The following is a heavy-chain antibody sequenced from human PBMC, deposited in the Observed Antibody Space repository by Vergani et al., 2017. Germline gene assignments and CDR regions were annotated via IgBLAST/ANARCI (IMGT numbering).Heavy chain of an antibody. CDR3: AGGGEGYDFWSARTPNYYYMDV. D-gene: IGHD3-3*01. CDR2: ISYDGSNK. J-gene: IGHJ6*03. V-gene: IGHV3-30*03. CDR1: GFTFSSYG. Sequence: QVQLVESGGGVVQPGRSLRLSCAASGFTFSSYGMHWVRQAPGKGLEWVAVISYDGSNKYYADSVKGRFTISRDNSKNTLYLQMNSLRAEDTAVYYCAGGGEGYDFWSARTPNYYYMDVWGKGTTVTVSS.